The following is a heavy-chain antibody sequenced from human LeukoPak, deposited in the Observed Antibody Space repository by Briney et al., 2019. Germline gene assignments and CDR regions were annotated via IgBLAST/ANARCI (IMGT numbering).Heavy chain of an antibody. Sequence: GQSLKISCKGSGYSFTSYWISWVRQMPGKGLEWMGRIDPSDSYTKYSPSFQGHVTISADKSISTAYLQWSSLKASDTAMYYCARLYGDYYYFDYWGQGTLVTVSP. CDR2: IDPSDSYT. CDR3: ARLYGDYYYFDY. CDR1: GYSFTSYW. J-gene: IGHJ4*02. D-gene: IGHD4-17*01. V-gene: IGHV5-10-1*01.